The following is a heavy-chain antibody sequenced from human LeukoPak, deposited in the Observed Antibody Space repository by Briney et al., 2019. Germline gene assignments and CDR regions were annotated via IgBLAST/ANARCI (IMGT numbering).Heavy chain of an antibody. CDR3: ATDPPHGDY. CDR1: GLTVSSEH. V-gene: IGHV3-66*01. J-gene: IGHJ4*02. Sequence: GGSLRLSCVASGLTVSSEHMSWVRQAPGKGLEWVSTIHISTNTYYADSVKGRFTISRDNSENTLYLQMNSLRPEDTAVYYCATDPPHGDYWGQGTQVPVSS. CDR2: IHISTNT.